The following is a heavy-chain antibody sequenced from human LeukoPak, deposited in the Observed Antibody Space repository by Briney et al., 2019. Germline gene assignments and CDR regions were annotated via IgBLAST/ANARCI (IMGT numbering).Heavy chain of an antibody. Sequence: SETLSLTCTVSGGSISSYYWSWIRQAPGKGLEWIGRIYYSGSTYYNPSLKSRVTKSVDTSKNQFSLKLSSVTAADTAVYYCARTIVGATIGEFDYWGQGTLVTVSS. CDR2: IYYSGST. D-gene: IGHD1-26*01. J-gene: IGHJ4*02. CDR3: ARTIVGATIGEFDY. CDR1: GGSISSYY. V-gene: IGHV4-59*05.